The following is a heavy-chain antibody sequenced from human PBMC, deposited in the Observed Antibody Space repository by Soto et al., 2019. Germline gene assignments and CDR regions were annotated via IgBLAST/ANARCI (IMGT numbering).Heavy chain of an antibody. J-gene: IGHJ4*02. V-gene: IGHV3-11*04. CDR3: ARLWYTAMEGIRFDY. CDR2: ISSSGSTI. D-gene: IGHD5-18*01. Sequence: GGSLRLSCAASGFTFSDYYMSCIRQAPGKGLEWVSYISSSGSTIYYADSVKGRFTISRDNAKNSLYLQMNSLRAEDTAVYYCARLWYTAMEGIRFDYWGQGTLVTVSS. CDR1: GFTFSDYY.